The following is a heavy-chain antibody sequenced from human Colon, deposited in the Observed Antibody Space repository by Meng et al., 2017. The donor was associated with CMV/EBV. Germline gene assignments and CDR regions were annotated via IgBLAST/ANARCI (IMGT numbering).Heavy chain of an antibody. J-gene: IGHJ4*02. D-gene: IGHD5/OR15-5a*01. CDR1: GFMFSNHW. V-gene: IGHV3-74*01. CDR2: INGAGSDI. CDR3: VRAGSGGVYGLFDY. Sequence: GGSLRLSCAASGFMFSNHWMHWVRQGPGKGLVWVSRINGAGSDISYADSVKGRFIISRDNAKSTLYLQMNSVRAEDTGVYYCVRAGSGGVYGLFDYWGQGSLVTVSS.